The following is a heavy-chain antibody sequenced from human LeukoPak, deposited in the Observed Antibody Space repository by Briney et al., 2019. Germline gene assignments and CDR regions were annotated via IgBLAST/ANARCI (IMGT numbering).Heavy chain of an antibody. CDR1: GYTFTNYD. V-gene: IGHV1-8*01. CDR3: ARSVGYCSGGSCYSDYYYGMDV. D-gene: IGHD2-15*01. J-gene: IGHJ6*02. Sequence: ASVKVSCKTSGYTFTNYDINWVRQATGQGLEWMGWMNPNSGNTGYAQKFQGRVTMTRNTSISTAYMELSSLRSEDTAVYYCARSVGYCSGGSCYSDYYYGMDVWGQGTTVTVSS. CDR2: MNPNSGNT.